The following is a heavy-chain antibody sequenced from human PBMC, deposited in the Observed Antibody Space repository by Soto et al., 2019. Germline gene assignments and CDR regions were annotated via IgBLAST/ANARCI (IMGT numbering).Heavy chain of an antibody. CDR1: GFTFGDYA. D-gene: IGHD1-26*01. J-gene: IGHJ4*02. V-gene: IGHV3-49*04. CDR2: IRSKAYGGTT. Sequence: GWSLRLSCTASGFTFGDYAMSWVRQAPGKGLEWVGFIRSKAYGGTTEYAASVKGRFTISRDDSKSIAYLQMNSLKTEDTAVYYCTRAHRSMVGSPAWGQGTLVTVSS. CDR3: TRAHRSMVGSPA.